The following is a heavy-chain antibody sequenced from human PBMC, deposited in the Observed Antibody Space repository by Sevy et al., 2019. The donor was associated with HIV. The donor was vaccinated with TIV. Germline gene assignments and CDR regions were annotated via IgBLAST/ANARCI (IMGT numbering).Heavy chain of an antibody. D-gene: IGHD6-13*01. CDR2: IKQDGSVT. V-gene: IGHV3-7*01. J-gene: IGHJ4*02. Sequence: GGSLRLSCAASGFSLDSYWMSWVRQTPGKGLEWVANIKQDGSVTYYVDSVKGRFTISRDNARNLVYLQMNSLRVEETALYYCVRAVAAHDSFWGQGTLVTVSS. CDR3: VRAVAAHDSF. CDR1: GFSLDSYW.